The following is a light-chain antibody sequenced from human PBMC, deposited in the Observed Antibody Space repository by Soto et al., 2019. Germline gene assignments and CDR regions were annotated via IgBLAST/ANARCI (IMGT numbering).Light chain of an antibody. CDR3: QQLRMYPST. V-gene: IGKV1-9*01. CDR1: QDIAIY. J-gene: IGKJ4*01. Sequence: IQFTQSPSSLSASLGHTATTTCPSSQDIAIYLAWYQQKPGEAPKLLIYAASTLYGGVPSRFSGSGSGTDFALTITSLQAEDFATYYCQQLRMYPSTFGGGTKVDIK. CDR2: AAS.